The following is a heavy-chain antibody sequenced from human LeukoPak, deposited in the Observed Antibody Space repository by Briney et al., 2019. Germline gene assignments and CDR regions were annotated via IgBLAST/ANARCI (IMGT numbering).Heavy chain of an antibody. J-gene: IGHJ6*04. D-gene: IGHD6-19*01. CDR3: ARDREWSRVYQYMDV. CDR2: ISYDGRNK. CDR1: GFIFSSYG. V-gene: IGHV3-30*19. Sequence: PGRSLRLSCAASGFIFSSYGMHWVRQAPGKGLEWVAVISYDGRNKYYADSVKGRFTISRDNSKNTLYLQMNSLRAEDTAVYYCARDREWSRVYQYMDVWGKGTTVTVSS.